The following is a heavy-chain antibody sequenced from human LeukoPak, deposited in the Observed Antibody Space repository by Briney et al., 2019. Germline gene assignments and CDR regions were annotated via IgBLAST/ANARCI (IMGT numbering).Heavy chain of an antibody. CDR2: ISYDGSNK. J-gene: IGHJ4*02. CDR3: ARDLELYCYDSSGYQGPFDY. V-gene: IGHV3-30*04. Sequence: GRSLRLSCAASGFTFSSYAMHWVRQAPGKGLEWVAVISYDGSNKYYADSVKGRFTISRDNSKNTLYLQMNSLRAEDTAVNYCARDLELYCYDSSGYQGPFDYWGQGTLVTVSS. CDR1: GFTFSSYA. D-gene: IGHD3-22*01.